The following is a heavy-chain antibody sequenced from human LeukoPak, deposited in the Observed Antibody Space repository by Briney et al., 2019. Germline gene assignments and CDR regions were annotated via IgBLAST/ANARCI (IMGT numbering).Heavy chain of an antibody. CDR1: GFSFSSYW. J-gene: IGHJ3*01. CDR2: IASSGRNT. CDR3: AKDIQLSA. Sequence: GGSLRLSCVGSGFSFSSYWMTWVRQAPGKGLEWVSLIASSGRNTYYTDSVRGRVTISRDNSKKTLSLQMNSLRVEDTAIYYCAKDIQLSAWGLGTMVTVSS. D-gene: IGHD5-24*01. V-gene: IGHV3-23*01.